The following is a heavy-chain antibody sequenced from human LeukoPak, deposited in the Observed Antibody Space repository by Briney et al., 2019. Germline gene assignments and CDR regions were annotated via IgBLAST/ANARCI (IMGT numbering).Heavy chain of an antibody. D-gene: IGHD3-22*01. CDR2: IYYSGST. V-gene: IGHV4-59*01. CDR1: GGSISDYY. J-gene: IGHJ3*01. Sequence: SETLSLTCTVSGGSISDYYWSWIRQPPGKGLEWIGYIYYSGSTKYNPYLKSRVTISIDTSKDQFSLKLSSVTAADTALYYCARGTGAYYYLWGQGTMVTVSS. CDR3: ARGTGAYYYL.